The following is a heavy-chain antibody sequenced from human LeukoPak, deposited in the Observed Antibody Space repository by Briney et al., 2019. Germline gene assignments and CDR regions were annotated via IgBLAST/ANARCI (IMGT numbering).Heavy chain of an antibody. CDR2: INHSGST. CDR3: ARTGESSTGAAAGDY. J-gene: IGHJ4*02. Sequence: SETLSLTCAVYGGSFSGYYWRWIRHPPGKGLEWIGEINHSGSTNYNPSLKSRVTISVDTSKNQFSLKLSSVTAADTAVYYCARTGESSTGAAAGDYWGQGTLVTVSS. D-gene: IGHD2-2*01. V-gene: IGHV4-34*01. CDR1: GGSFSGYY.